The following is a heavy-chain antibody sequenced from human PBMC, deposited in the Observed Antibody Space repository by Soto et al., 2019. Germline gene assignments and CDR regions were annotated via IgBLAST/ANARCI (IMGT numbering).Heavy chain of an antibody. V-gene: IGHV4-39*01. CDR2: IYYSGST. Sequence: LSLTCTVSGGSISSSSYYWGWILQPPGKGLEWIGSIYYSGSTYYNPSLKSRVTISVDTSKNQFSLKLSSVTAADTAVYYCARRKDGAAGRIWFDPWGQGTLVTVSS. D-gene: IGHD6-13*01. CDR3: ARRKDGAAGRIWFDP. J-gene: IGHJ5*02. CDR1: GGSISSSSYY.